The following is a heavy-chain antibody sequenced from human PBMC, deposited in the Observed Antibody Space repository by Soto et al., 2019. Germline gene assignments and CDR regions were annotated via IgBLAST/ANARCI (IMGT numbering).Heavy chain of an antibody. CDR1: GGSINSGGYC. J-gene: IGHJ4*02. D-gene: IGHD3-10*01. CDR2: ISYGGST. V-gene: IGHV4-31*03. Sequence: QVQLQESGPGLVKPSQTLSLTCTVSGGSINSGGYCWSWIRQHPGKGLDWIGCISYGGSTSYNPSLKSRVTISVDTSKNQFSLKLTSVTAAATAVYYCSRGTLVWGQGALITVSS. CDR3: SRGTLV.